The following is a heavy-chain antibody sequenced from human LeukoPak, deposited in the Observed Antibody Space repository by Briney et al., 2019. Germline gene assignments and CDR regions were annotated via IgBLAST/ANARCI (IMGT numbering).Heavy chain of an antibody. D-gene: IGHD3-22*01. CDR2: IGGDGTKT. CDR1: GFTFSNYA. J-gene: IGHJ4*02. V-gene: IGHV3-23*01. CDR3: AKDTSGSRWGLFDY. Sequence: PGGSLRLSCAASGFTFSNYAMSWVRQAPGKGLEWVSAIGGDGTKTFYADSVKGRFTISRDNSKNTMYLQMDSLRAEDTALYYCAKDTSGSRWGLFDYWGQGTLVTVSS.